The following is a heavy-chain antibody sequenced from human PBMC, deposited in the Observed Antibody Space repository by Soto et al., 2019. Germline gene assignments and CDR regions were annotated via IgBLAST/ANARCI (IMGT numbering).Heavy chain of an antibody. Sequence: QVQQVQSGAEVKKPGSSVKVSCKASGGTFSSYTFTWVRQAPGQGLEWMGGIIPLFATADYAQKFQGRFTITADESMNTVYMEVNSLKSEDTAVYYCARSDRRYHDTTQHAFDIWGQGTIVTVSS. J-gene: IGHJ3*02. CDR2: IIPLFATA. CDR3: ARSDRRYHDTTQHAFDI. D-gene: IGHD1-26*01. CDR1: GGTFSSYT. V-gene: IGHV1-69*01.